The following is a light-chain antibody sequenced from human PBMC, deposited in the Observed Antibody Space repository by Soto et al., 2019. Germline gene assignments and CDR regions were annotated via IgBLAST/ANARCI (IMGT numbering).Light chain of an antibody. J-gene: IGLJ1*01. CDR1: SSDVGGYNY. CDR2: EVT. V-gene: IGLV2-8*01. Sequence: PPPPASGSPGQSVTLSCTGTSSDVGGYNYVSWYQQHPGKVPKLMIYEVTKRPSGVPDRFSGSKSGDTASLTVSGLQAEDEADYYCSSYAGSNNYVFGTGTKVTVL. CDR3: SSYAGSNNYV.